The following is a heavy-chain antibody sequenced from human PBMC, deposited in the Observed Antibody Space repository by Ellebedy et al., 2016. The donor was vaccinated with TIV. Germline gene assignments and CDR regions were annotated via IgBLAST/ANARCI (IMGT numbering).Heavy chain of an antibody. J-gene: IGHJ6*02. CDR2: ISSSNHYI. Sequence: PGGSLRLSCAASGFTFSSYSMNWVRQAPGKGLEWVSSISSSNHYIYYADSVKGRFTISRDNAKNSLYLQMNSLRAEETAVYYCASRSYEYYYYGMDVWGQGTTVTVSS. V-gene: IGHV3-21*01. CDR1: GFTFSSYS. D-gene: IGHD3-16*01. CDR3: ASRSYEYYYYGMDV.